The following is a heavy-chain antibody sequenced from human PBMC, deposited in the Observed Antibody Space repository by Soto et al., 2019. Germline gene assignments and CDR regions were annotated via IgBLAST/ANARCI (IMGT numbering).Heavy chain of an antibody. D-gene: IGHD3-9*01. V-gene: IGHV3-30-3*01. CDR3: ARGTDYDILTFILGKYYYYGMDV. J-gene: IGHJ6*02. CDR2: ISYDGSNK. Sequence: GGSLRLSCAASGFTVSSNYMSWVRQAPGKGLEWVAVISYDGSNKYYADSVKGRFTISRDNSKNTLYLQMNSLRAEDTAVYYCARGTDYDILTFILGKYYYYGMDVWCQGIAVTVS. CDR1: GFTVSSNY.